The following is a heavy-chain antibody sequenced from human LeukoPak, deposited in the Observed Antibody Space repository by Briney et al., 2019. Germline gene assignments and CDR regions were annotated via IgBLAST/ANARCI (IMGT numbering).Heavy chain of an antibody. J-gene: IGHJ6*02. D-gene: IGHD3-10*01. CDR1: GFTVSSNH. CDR3: AKGSEPYYYYYYGVDV. CDR2: FYSGGDT. Sequence: GGSLRLSCAVSGFTVSSNHMSWVRQAPGKGLEWVSVFYSGGDTHYADSVKGRFTISRDNSKNTLYLQMNSLRAEDTAVYYCAKGSEPYYYYYYGVDVWGQGTTVTVSS. V-gene: IGHV3-53*01.